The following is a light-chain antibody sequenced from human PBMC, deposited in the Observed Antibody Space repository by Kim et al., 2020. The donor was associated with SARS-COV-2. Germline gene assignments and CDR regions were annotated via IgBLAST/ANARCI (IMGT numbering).Light chain of an antibody. CDR1: HRVSSNY. J-gene: IGKJ4*01. CDR3: QQYGSSPVT. CDR2: GVS. Sequence: EIVLTQSPGTLSLSPGERATLSCRASHRVSSNYLAWYQQKPGQAPRLLIYGVSSRATGIPDRFSGSGSGTDFTLTIRTLEPEDFAVYYCQQYGSSPVTFGGGTKLE. V-gene: IGKV3-20*01.